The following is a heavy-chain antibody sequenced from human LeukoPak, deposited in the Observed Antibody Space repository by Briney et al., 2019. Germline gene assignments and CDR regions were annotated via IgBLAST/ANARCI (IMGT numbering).Heavy chain of an antibody. D-gene: IGHD3-22*01. CDR3: ARESPYYDSSGYYSGHFDY. J-gene: IGHJ4*02. V-gene: IGHV1-69*13. CDR1: GGTFSSYA. CDR2: IIPIFGTA. Sequence: SVKVSCKASGGTFSSYAISWVRQAPGQGLEWMGGIIPIFGTANYAQKFQGRVTITADESTSTAYMELSSLRSEDTAVYYCARESPYYDSSGYYSGHFDYWGQGTLVTVSS.